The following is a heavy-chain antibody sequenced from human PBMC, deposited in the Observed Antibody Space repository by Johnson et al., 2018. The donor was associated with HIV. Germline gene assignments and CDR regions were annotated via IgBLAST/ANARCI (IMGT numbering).Heavy chain of an antibody. Sequence: EQLVESGGGLVQPGGSLILSCASSGFTVSSYYMSWVLHAPWPALVWVSVISIGGITYYADSVKGRFTISRDKSKNTLHLQMNSLRPEDTAVYYCARVDRSWAFDIWGQGTMVTVS. CDR3: ARVDRSWAFDI. V-gene: IGHV3-66*01. CDR1: GFTVSSYY. J-gene: IGHJ3*02. D-gene: IGHD3-16*02. CDR2: ISIGGIT.